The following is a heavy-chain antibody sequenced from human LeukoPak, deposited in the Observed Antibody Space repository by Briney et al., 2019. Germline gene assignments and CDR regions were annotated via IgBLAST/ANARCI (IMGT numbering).Heavy chain of an antibody. J-gene: IGHJ4*02. CDR1: GGSISSGDYY. Sequence: PSETLSLTCTVSGGSISSGDYYWSWIRQPPGKGLGWIGYIYYSGSTYYNPSLKSRVTISVDTSKNQFSLKLSSVTAADTAVYYCARWSIVGAYDLFDYWGQRTLVTVSS. V-gene: IGHV4-30-4*08. CDR2: IYYSGST. CDR3: ARWSIVGAYDLFDY. D-gene: IGHD1-26*01.